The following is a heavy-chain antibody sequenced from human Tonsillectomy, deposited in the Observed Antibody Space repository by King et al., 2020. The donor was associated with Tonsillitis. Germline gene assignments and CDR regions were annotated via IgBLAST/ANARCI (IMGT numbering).Heavy chain of an antibody. CDR2: IYHSGTT. CDR3: ARMGYSIPWYQIDY. Sequence: VQLQESGPGLVKPSGTLSLTCAVSGGSISGSNWWSWVRQPPGKGLEWIGEIYHSGTTNYNPSLKSRVTISVDKSKNQFFLKLNSVTAAVTAVYYCARMGYSIPWYQIDYWGQGTLVTGSS. J-gene: IGHJ4*02. CDR1: GGSISGSNW. D-gene: IGHD6-13*01. V-gene: IGHV4-4*02.